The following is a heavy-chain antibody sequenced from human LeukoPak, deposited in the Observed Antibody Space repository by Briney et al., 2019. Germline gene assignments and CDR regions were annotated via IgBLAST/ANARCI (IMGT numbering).Heavy chain of an antibody. CDR2: IYRSGST. V-gene: IGHV4-38-2*02. Sequence: SETLSLTCIVSGYSISSGYYWGWIRQPPGKGLEWIGTIYRSGSTYSNPSLRGRVTISVDTSKNQFSLKLSSVTAADTPVYYCARTGAGSYYYYMAVWGKGTTVTVSS. D-gene: IGHD1-26*01. CDR3: ARTGAGSYYYYMAV. CDR1: GYSISSGYY. J-gene: IGHJ6*03.